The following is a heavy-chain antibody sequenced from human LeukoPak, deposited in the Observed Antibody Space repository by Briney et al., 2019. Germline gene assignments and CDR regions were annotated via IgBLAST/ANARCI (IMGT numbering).Heavy chain of an antibody. CDR2: IYHSGST. Sequence: SETLSLTCAVSGYSISSGYYWGWIRQPPGKGLEWIGSIYHSGSTYYNPSLKSRVTISVDTSKNQFSLKLSSVTAADTAVYYCARGRYCSSTSCYDFQHWGQGTLVTVSS. D-gene: IGHD2-2*01. J-gene: IGHJ1*01. CDR1: GYSISSGYY. CDR3: ARGRYCSSTSCYDFQH. V-gene: IGHV4-38-2*01.